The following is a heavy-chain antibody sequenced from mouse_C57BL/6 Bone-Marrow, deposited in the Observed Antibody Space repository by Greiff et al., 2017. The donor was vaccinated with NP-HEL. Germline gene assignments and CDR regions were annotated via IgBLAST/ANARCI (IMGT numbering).Heavy chain of an antibody. Sequence: EVKLVESGGGLVKPGGSLKLSCAASGFTFSSYAMSWVRQTPEKRLEWVATISDGGSYTYYPDNVKGRFTISRDNAKNNLYLQMSHLKSEDTAMYYCARDYDGYYAAWFAYWGKGTLVTVSA. CDR3: ARDYDGYYAAWFAY. CDR1: GFTFSSYA. CDR2: ISDGGSYT. D-gene: IGHD2-3*01. J-gene: IGHJ3*01. V-gene: IGHV5-4*01.